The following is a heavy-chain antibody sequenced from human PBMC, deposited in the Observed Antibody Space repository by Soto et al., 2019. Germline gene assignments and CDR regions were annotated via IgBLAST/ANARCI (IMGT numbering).Heavy chain of an antibody. CDR2: INWNGGST. J-gene: IGHJ5*02. D-gene: IGHD2-8*01. CDR3: ARAILGYCTNGVCYNWFDP. Sequence: GGSLRLSCAASGFTFDDYGMSWVRQAPGKVLEWVSGINWNGGSTGYADSVKGRFTISRDNAKNSLYLQMNSLRAEDTALYHCARAILGYCTNGVCYNWFDPWGQGTLVTVSS. CDR1: GFTFDDYG. V-gene: IGHV3-20*01.